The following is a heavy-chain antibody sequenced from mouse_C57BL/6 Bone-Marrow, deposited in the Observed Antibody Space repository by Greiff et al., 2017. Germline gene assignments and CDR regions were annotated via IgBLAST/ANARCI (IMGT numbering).Heavy chain of an antibody. CDR3: AGYAAWLAY. Sequence: EVQLQQSGPGLVRPSPSLSLTCSVTGYSFTSGYYWNWIRQFPGNKLEWMDYISYDGNNNYNPSLKNRISLTRDTSNNQFFLKLQSVTSEDTATYYSAGYAAWLAYWGQGTLVTVSA. J-gene: IGHJ3*01. V-gene: IGHV3-6*01. CDR2: ISYDGNN. D-gene: IGHD2-2*01. CDR1: GYSFTSGYY.